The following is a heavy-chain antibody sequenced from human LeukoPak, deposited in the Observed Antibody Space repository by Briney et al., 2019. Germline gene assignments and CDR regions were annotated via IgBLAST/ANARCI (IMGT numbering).Heavy chain of an antibody. CDR1: GYSISSGYY. Sequence: SETLSLTCTVSGYSISSGYYWGWIRQPPGKGLEWIGSIYHSGSTYYNPSLKSRVTISVDTSKNQFSLKLSSVTAADTAVYYCARVASYEHYYYYYMDVWGKGTTVTVSS. CDR2: IYHSGST. V-gene: IGHV4-38-2*02. CDR3: ARVASYEHYYYYYMDV. D-gene: IGHD5-12*01. J-gene: IGHJ6*03.